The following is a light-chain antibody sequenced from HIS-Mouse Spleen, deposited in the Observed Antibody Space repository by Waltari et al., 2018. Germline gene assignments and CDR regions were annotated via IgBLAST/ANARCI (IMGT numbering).Light chain of an antibody. CDR1: LSVLYSSNNKNY. J-gene: IGKJ2*01. CDR2: WAS. V-gene: IGKV4-1*01. CDR3: QQYYSTPYT. Sequence: DIVMTHSPDSLAVSLGERATINCKSSLSVLYSSNNKNYLAWYQQKPGQPPKLLIYWASTRESGVPDRFSGSGSGTDFTLTISSLQAEDVAVYYCQQYYSTPYTFGQGTKLEIK.